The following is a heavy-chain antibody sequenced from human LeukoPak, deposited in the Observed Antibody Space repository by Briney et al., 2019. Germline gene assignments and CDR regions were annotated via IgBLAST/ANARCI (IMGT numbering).Heavy chain of an antibody. Sequence: GSLRLSCAASGFTFSSYSMNWVRQAPGKGLEWVSSISSSSSYIYYADSVKGRFTISRDNAKNSLYLQMSSLRAEDTAVYYCARDHSSGSAEYFQHWGQGTLVTVSS. J-gene: IGHJ1*01. CDR3: ARDHSSGSAEYFQH. CDR2: ISSSSSYI. V-gene: IGHV3-21*01. CDR1: GFTFSSYS. D-gene: IGHD6-19*01.